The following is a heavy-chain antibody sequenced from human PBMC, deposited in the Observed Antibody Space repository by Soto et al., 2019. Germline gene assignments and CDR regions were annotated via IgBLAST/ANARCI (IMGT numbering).Heavy chain of an antibody. J-gene: IGHJ6*02. D-gene: IGHD6-13*01. V-gene: IGHV1-69*06. Sequence: SVKVSCKASGGTFSSYAISWVRQAPGQGLEWMGGIVPIFGTANYAQKFQGRVTITADKSTSTAYMELSSLRSEDTAVYYCARDRDSSTHPSDYYYGMDVWGQGTTVPVSS. CDR2: IVPIFGTA. CDR3: ARDRDSSTHPSDYYYGMDV. CDR1: GGTFSSYA.